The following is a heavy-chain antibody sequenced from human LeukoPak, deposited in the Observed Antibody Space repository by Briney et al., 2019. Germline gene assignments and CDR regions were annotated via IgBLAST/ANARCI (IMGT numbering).Heavy chain of an antibody. J-gene: IGHJ6*03. D-gene: IGHD5-24*01. CDR3: ARRQMGYYMDV. Sequence: PGKSLRLSCAVSGFTFSSFPFHWVRQAPGKGLEWVSYISSSGSTIYYADSVKGRFTISRDNAKNSLYLQMNSLRAEDTAVYYCARRQMGYYMDVWGKGTTVTVSS. CDR2: ISSSGSTI. V-gene: IGHV3-48*03. CDR1: GFTFSSFP.